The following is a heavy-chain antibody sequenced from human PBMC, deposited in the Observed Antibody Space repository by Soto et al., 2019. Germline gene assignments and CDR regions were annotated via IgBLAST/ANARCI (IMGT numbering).Heavy chain of an antibody. Sequence: QPGGSLRLSCAASGFTFSSYSMNWVRQAPGKGLEWVSYISSSGSTTYFADSVKGRFTISRDNAQNSLYLQMNSLRAEDTAVYYCAKDGEKHRTAKLPNWFDPWGQGTLVTVSS. D-gene: IGHD7-27*01. CDR2: ISSSGSTT. CDR3: AKDGEKHRTAKLPNWFDP. CDR1: GFTFSSYS. V-gene: IGHV3-48*01. J-gene: IGHJ5*02.